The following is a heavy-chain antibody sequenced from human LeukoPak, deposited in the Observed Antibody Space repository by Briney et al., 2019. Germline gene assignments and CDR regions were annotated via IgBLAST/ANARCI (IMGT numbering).Heavy chain of an antibody. J-gene: IGHJ4*02. CDR1: GYALTELS. CDR3: ATGPQTYYYGSGSYYATDY. CDR2: FDPEDGET. Sequence: ASVTVSCKVSGYALTELSMHWVRQAPGKGLEWMRGFDPEDGETIYAQKFQGRVTMTEDTSTDTAYMELSSLRSEDTAVYYCATGPQTYYYGSGSYYATDYWGQGTLVTVSS. V-gene: IGHV1-24*01. D-gene: IGHD3-10*01.